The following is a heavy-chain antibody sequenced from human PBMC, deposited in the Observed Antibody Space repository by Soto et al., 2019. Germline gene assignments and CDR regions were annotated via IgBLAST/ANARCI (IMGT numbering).Heavy chain of an antibody. D-gene: IGHD4-17*01. CDR3: AHVPRYTVTPPADS. CDR1: GFIFGSYG. J-gene: IGHJ5*01. Sequence: QVQLVESGGGVVQPGSSLRLSCVASGFIFGSYGMHWVRQAPGEGLEWVAVISYDGTNKYYADSVKGRFTISRDNSKNTLLLQINSLRAEDTAVYYCAHVPRYTVTPPADSWRQGTLVGVSS. V-gene: IGHV3-30*03. CDR2: ISYDGTNK.